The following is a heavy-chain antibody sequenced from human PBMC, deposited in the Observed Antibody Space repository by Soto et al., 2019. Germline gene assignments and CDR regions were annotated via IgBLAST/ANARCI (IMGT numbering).Heavy chain of an antibody. V-gene: IGHV1-3*01. D-gene: IGHD4-17*01. Sequence: GASVKVSCKASGYTFTSYAMHWVRQAPGQRLEWMGWINAGNGNTKYSQKFQGRVTITRDTSASTAYMELNSLRSEDTAVYYCARVPLRYNWFDPWGQGTLVTVSS. J-gene: IGHJ5*02. CDR3: ARVPLRYNWFDP. CDR2: INAGNGNT. CDR1: GYTFTSYA.